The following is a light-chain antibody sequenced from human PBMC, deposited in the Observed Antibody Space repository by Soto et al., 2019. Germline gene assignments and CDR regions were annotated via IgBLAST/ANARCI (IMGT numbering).Light chain of an antibody. V-gene: IGKV1-8*01. CDR3: QQYYSYPRT. Sequence: AIRMTQSPSSFSASTGDRVTITCRASQGISSYLAWYQQKPGKAPKLLIYAASTLQSGVPSRFSGSGSGTDFTLTISCPQSEDFATYYCQQYYSYPRTFGQGTKVDI. J-gene: IGKJ1*01. CDR2: AAS. CDR1: QGISSY.